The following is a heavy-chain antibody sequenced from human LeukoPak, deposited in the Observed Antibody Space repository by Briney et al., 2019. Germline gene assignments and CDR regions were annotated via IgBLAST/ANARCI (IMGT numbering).Heavy chain of an antibody. CDR3: TRSSGWYKSFDY. CDR1: GFTFDNYA. D-gene: IGHD6-19*01. V-gene: IGHV3-9*03. Sequence: GGSLRLSCAASGFTFDNYAMHCVRQAPEKGLEWVSGISWNRGRPHYADFVKGRFTIARDNAKNSLFLQMNGLRAEDMAFYYCTRSSGWYKSFDYWGQGTLVTVSS. J-gene: IGHJ4*02. CDR2: ISWNRGRP.